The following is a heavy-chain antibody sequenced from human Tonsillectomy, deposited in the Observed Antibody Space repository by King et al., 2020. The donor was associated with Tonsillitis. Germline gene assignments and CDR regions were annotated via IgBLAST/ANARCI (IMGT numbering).Heavy chain of an antibody. CDR2: VNPDTGDA. J-gene: IGHJ5*02. Sequence: QLVQSGAEVKKPGASVRVSCTASGYTFTDFPINWVRQAPGQGLEWMGWVNPDTGDAGSAQRFQGRVTMTRDTSISTAYMELSSLRSEETGVYYCATARGGVVRGLTPRNYFDPWGQGTLVTVSS. D-gene: IGHD3-10*01. CDR1: GYTFTDFP. V-gene: IGHV1-8*01. CDR3: ATARGGVVRGLTPRNYFDP.